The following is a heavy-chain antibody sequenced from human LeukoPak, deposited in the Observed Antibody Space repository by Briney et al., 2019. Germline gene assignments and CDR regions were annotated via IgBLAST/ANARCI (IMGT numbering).Heavy chain of an antibody. V-gene: IGHV3-11*01. J-gene: IGHJ4*02. Sequence: PGGSLRLSCAASGFTFSNYYMSYIRQAPGKRLEWVSYISSSGTTIYYADSVKGRFTISRDNAKNSLSLQMNSLRAEDTALYYCARGAAASFDYWGQGTLVTVSS. D-gene: IGHD6-13*01. CDR3: ARGAAASFDY. CDR1: GFTFSNYY. CDR2: ISSSGTTI.